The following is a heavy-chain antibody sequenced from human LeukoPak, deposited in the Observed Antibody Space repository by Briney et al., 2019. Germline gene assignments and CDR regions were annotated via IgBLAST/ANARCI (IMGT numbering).Heavy chain of an antibody. Sequence: SETLSLTCTVSGGSISSSSYYWGWIRQPPGKGLEWIGSIYYSGSTYYNPSLKSRVTISVDTSKNQFSLKLSSVTAADTAVYYCATRLRGWPYYFDYWGQGTLVTVSS. CDR1: GGSISSSSYY. J-gene: IGHJ4*02. V-gene: IGHV4-39*07. CDR2: IYYSGST. D-gene: IGHD4-17*01. CDR3: ATRLRGWPYYFDY.